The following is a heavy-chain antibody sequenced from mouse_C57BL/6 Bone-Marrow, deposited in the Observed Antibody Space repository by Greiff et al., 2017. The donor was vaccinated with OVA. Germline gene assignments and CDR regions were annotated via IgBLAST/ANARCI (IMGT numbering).Heavy chain of an antibody. CDR1: GYTFTSYW. J-gene: IGHJ2*01. V-gene: IGHV1-74*01. D-gene: IGHD1-1*01. Sequence: VQLQQPGAELVKPGASVKVSCKASGYTFTSYWMHWVKQRPGQGLEWIGRIHPSDSDTNYNQKFKGKSTLTVDKSSSTAYMQLSSLTSEDSAVYYCARSPPITTVAFDYWGQGTTLTVSS. CDR3: ARSPPITTVAFDY. CDR2: IHPSDSDT.